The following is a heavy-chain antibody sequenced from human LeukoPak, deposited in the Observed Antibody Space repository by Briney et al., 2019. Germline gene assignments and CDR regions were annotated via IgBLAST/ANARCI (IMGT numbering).Heavy chain of an antibody. V-gene: IGHV1-2*02. CDR2: INPNSGGT. Sequence: GASVKVSCKASGYTFTGYYMHWVRQAPGQGLEWMGWINPNSGGTNYAQKFQGRVTMTRDTSISTAYMELSSLRSEDTAVYFCARGPLNWNQAVIDHWGQGTLVTVSS. D-gene: IGHD1-1*01. CDR3: ARGPLNWNQAVIDH. CDR1: GYTFTGYY. J-gene: IGHJ4*02.